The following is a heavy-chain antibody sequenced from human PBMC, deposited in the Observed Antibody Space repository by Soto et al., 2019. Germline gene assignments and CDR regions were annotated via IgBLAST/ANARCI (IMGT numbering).Heavy chain of an antibody. V-gene: IGHV3-7*05. CDR1: GFTFSSYW. Sequence: GGSLRLSCAASGFTFSSYWMSWVRQAPGKGLEWVANIKQDGSEKYYVDSVKGRFTISRDNAKNSLYLQMNSLRAEDTAVYYCARDKSIAARRVYYYYYGMDVWGQGTTVTVSS. CDR3: ARDKSIAARRVYYYYYGMDV. CDR2: IKQDGSEK. J-gene: IGHJ6*02. D-gene: IGHD6-6*01.